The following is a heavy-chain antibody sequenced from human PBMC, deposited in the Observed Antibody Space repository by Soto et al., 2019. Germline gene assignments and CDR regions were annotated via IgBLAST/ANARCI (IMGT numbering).Heavy chain of an antibody. CDR1: GGSFSGYY. Sequence: SETLSLTCAVSGGSFSGYYWSWIRQPPGKGLEWVGEIDHSGSTNYNPSLKSRVTMSVDTSKSQFSLNLSSVTAADTAVYYCARGRGQSHGQSAAYYHYDMEVWGQGTTVTVS. CDR2: IDHSGST. CDR3: ARGRGQSHGQSAAYYHYDMEV. D-gene: IGHD2-8*01. J-gene: IGHJ6*02. V-gene: IGHV4-34*01.